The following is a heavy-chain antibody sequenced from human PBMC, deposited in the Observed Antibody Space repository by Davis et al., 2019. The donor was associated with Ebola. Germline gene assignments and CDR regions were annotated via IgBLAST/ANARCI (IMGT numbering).Heavy chain of an antibody. J-gene: IGHJ4*02. V-gene: IGHV3-23*01. Sequence: PGGSLRLSCAASGFIFSNYAMAWVRQAPGKGLEWVSAVTSGGFSTYYADSVKGRFTISRDNSKNTLHVQMSSLRADDTAVYYCAKGSSSGWPYYFDYWGQGTLVTVSS. CDR2: VTSGGFST. CDR1: GFIFSNYA. CDR3: AKGSSSGWPYYFDY. D-gene: IGHD6-19*01.